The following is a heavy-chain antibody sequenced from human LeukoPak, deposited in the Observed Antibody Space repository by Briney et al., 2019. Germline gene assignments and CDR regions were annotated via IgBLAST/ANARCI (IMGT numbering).Heavy chain of an antibody. Sequence: GGALRLSCAASRFSFSSYARNWVRQAPGKGVEWVSGISGSGEVTYSADSVGGRLTISRDNAKNTLYLQMNSLIVEDTAIYYCTKGATLVPQGDFEYWGQGTLVTVSS. CDR2: ISGSGEVT. V-gene: IGHV3-23*01. D-gene: IGHD2-8*02. CDR1: RFSFSSYA. J-gene: IGHJ4*02. CDR3: TKGATLVPQGDFEY.